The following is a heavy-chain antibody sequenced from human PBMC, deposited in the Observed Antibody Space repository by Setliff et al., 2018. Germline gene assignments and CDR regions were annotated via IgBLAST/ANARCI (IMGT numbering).Heavy chain of an antibody. CDR2: IYSGGST. V-gene: IGHV3-53*01. J-gene: IGHJ5*02. CDR1: GFTVSSNY. D-gene: IGHD3-22*01. CDR3: AKDSSGYPVGWFDP. Sequence: HPGGSLRLSCAASGFTVSSNYMSWVRQAPGKGLEWVSVIYSGGSTYYADSVKGRFTISRDNSKNTLYLQMNSLRAEDTAVYYCAKDSSGYPVGWFDPWGQGTLVTVSS.